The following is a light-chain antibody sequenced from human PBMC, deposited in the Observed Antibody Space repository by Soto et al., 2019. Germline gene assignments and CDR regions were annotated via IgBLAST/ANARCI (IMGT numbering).Light chain of an antibody. CDR2: DDN. J-gene: IGLJ1*01. Sequence: QSVLTQPPSVSAAPGQKVTISCSGSSSNIGGNSVSWYQQLPGTAPKLLIYDDNKRPSGIPDRFSGSKSGTSATLGITGFQTGDEADYYCGSWDSSLSAYVFXTGTKGTAL. CDR1: SSNIGGNS. CDR3: GSWDSSLSAYV. V-gene: IGLV1-51*01.